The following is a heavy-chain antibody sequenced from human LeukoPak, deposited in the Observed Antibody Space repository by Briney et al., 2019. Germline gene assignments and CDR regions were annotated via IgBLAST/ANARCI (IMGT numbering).Heavy chain of an antibody. Sequence: PSETLSLTCTVSGGSISSGSYYWRWIRQPAGKGLEWIGRIYTSGSTNYNPSLKSRVTISVDTSKNQFSLRLTSVTAADTAVYYCAGGAATFYYGMDVWGQGTTVTVSS. J-gene: IGHJ6*02. CDR1: GGSISSGSYY. V-gene: IGHV4-61*02. CDR3: AGGAATFYYGMDV. CDR2: IYTSGST. D-gene: IGHD6-25*01.